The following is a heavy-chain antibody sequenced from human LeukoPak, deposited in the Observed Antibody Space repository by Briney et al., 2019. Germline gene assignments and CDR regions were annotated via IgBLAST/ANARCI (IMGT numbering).Heavy chain of an antibody. D-gene: IGHD3-22*01. Sequence: SVKVSCKASGGTFSSYAISWVRQAPGQGLEWMGGIIPIFGTANYAQKFQGRVTITADKSTSTAYMELSSLRSEDTAVYYCARDLHYYDSSGYYWGFDCWGQGTLVTVSS. V-gene: IGHV1-69*06. CDR1: GGTFSSYA. J-gene: IGHJ4*02. CDR2: IIPIFGTA. CDR3: ARDLHYYDSSGYYWGFDC.